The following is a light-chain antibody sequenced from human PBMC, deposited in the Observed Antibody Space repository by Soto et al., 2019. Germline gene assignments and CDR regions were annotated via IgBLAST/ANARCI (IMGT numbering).Light chain of an antibody. CDR1: QSVSSY. J-gene: IGKJ1*01. V-gene: IGKV3-11*01. CDR2: DAS. Sequence: EIVLTQSPATLSWSPGERATLSCRASQSVSSYLAFYQQKPGQAPRLLIYDASNRATGIQARSSGSGSGTDFTLTISSIAPEDFAVYYCQQRSNWPTFGQGTKVDI. CDR3: QQRSNWPT.